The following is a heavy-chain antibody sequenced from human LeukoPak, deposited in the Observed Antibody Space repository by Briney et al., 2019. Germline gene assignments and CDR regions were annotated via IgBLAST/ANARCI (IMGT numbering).Heavy chain of an antibody. J-gene: IGHJ4*02. V-gene: IGHV3-7*01. CDR1: GFTFSSLW. CDR2: INPDGSEK. D-gene: IGHD6-13*01. Sequence: GGSPRLSCEASGFTFSSLWMTWVRQAPGKGLEWVANINPDGSEKYYVDSVKGRFTISRDNAQNSLYLQMNSLRAEDTAIYFCARGGSGTSWYWYYWGQGTLVTVSS. CDR3: ARGGSGTSWYWYY.